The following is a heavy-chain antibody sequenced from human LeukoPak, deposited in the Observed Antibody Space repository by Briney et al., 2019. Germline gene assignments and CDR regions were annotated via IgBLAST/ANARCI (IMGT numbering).Heavy chain of an antibody. CDR3: ARGGRYCSSTSCQTGDY. CDR2: ISAYNGNT. V-gene: IGHV1-18*01. CDR1: GYTFTSYG. D-gene: IGHD2-2*01. J-gene: IGHJ4*02. Sequence: VASVKVSCKASGYTFTSYGISWVRQAPGQGLEWMGWISAYNGNTNYAQKLQGRVTMTTDTSTGTAYMELRSLRSDDTAVYYCARGGRYCSSTSCQTGDYWGQGTLVTVSS.